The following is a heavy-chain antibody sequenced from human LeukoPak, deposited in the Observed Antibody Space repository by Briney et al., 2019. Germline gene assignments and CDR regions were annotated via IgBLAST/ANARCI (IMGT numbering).Heavy chain of an antibody. Sequence: SVKVSCKASGGTFSSYAISWVRQAPGQGLEWMGGIIPIFGTASYAQKFQGRVTITTDESTSTAYMELSSLRSEDTAVYYCARGIAAAGTEYFQHWGQGTLVTVSS. D-gene: IGHD6-13*01. CDR2: IIPIFGTA. V-gene: IGHV1-69*05. CDR3: ARGIAAAGTEYFQH. CDR1: GGTFSSYA. J-gene: IGHJ1*01.